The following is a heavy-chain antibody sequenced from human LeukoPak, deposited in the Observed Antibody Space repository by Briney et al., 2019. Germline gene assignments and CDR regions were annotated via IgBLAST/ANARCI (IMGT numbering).Heavy chain of an antibody. J-gene: IGHJ4*02. V-gene: IGHV3-23*01. D-gene: IGHD6-13*01. CDR1: TFTFSSYG. Sequence: PGGSLRLSCAASTFTFSSYGMTWVRQAPGKGLEWVSFISDSGANTYYADSVKGRFTISRDNSKRTLFLQMNSLRVEDTAVYYCAKSDTPWGSWYYFDSWGQGTLVTVSS. CDR2: ISDSGANT. CDR3: AKSDTPWGSWYYFDS.